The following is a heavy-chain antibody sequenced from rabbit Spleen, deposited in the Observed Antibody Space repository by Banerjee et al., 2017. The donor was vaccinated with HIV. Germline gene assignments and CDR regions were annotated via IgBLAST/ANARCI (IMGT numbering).Heavy chain of an antibody. CDR2: IYSNSGRA. Sequence: QQQLEESGGDLVKPGASLKLSCTASGFDFSNNYVMCWVRQAPGKGLEWIGCIYSNSGRAHYANWVKSRLTISKASSTTVTLQMTSVTGADTATYFCARDGRGAIYSYGDFNLWGQGTLVTVS. CDR3: ARDGRGAIYSYGDFNL. J-gene: IGHJ4*01. V-gene: IGHV1S45*01. D-gene: IGHD6-1*01. CDR1: GFDFSNNYV.